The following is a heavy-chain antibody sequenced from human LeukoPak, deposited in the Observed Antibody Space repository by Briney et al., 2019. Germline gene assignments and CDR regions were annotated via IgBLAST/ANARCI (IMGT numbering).Heavy chain of an antibody. D-gene: IGHD2-21*01. Sequence: SETLSLTCTVSGGPITSDGHYSSWIRQHPGKGLEWIGYIYYSGNTYYNPSLKSRVTISVDTSKNQFSLNLSSVTAADTAVYYCARGGLWWFDPWGQGTLVTVSS. J-gene: IGHJ5*02. CDR2: IYYSGNT. CDR3: ARGGLWWFDP. V-gene: IGHV4-31*03. CDR1: GGPITSDGHY.